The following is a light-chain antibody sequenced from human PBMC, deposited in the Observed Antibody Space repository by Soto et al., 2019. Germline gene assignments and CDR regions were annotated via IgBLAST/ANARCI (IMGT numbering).Light chain of an antibody. Sequence: DIQMTQAPSTISASVGDRVTITCRASQSINAWLAWYQQKPGKAPKLLIYDVSTLDSGVPSRFSGSASGTEFTLTIRSLEYDDFATYYCQQYHRYSTFGQGTRVDIK. CDR3: QQYHRYST. V-gene: IGKV1-5*01. J-gene: IGKJ1*01. CDR2: DVS. CDR1: QSINAW.